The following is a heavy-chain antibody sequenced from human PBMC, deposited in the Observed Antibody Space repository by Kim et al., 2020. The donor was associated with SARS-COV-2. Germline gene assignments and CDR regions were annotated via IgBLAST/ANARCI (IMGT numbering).Heavy chain of an antibody. CDR1: GGSISSGGYY. J-gene: IGHJ4*01. V-gene: IGHV4-31*03. Sequence: SETLSLTCTVSGGSISSGGYYWSWIRQHPGKGLEWIGYIYYSGSTNYNPSPKSRVTISVDTPKNKSSLSLTLVTPPARAGNTCARERIPIFGGVTEFDS. CDR3: ARERIPIFGGVTEFDS. D-gene: IGHD3-3*01. CDR2: IYYSGST.